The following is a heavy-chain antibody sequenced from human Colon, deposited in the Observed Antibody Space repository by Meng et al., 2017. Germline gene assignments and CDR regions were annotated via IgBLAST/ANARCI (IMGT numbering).Heavy chain of an antibody. D-gene: IGHD3-9*01. J-gene: IGHJ5*02. CDR2: FHFTGST. Sequence: QLPVPEPGPGLLKPSETLSPPCTGSGGSMSSGTNSWGWIRQPPGKGLEWIGTFHFTGSTYYNPSLESRVTISPDTAKNQFSLKLTSVTAADTAVYYCARQPTGYPNWFDPWGQGILVTVSS. CDR1: GGSMSSGTNS. V-gene: IGHV4-39*07. CDR3: ARQPTGYPNWFDP.